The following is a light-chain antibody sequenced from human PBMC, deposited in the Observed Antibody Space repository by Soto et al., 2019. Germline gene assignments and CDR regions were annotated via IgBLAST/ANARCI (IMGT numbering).Light chain of an antibody. Sequence: QSVLTQPASVSGSPGQSITISCTGTRSDVGAYNYVSWYQQHPGKAPKLMIYEVSNRPSGVSNRFSGSKFGNTASLTISGLQAEDEANYYCSSYTTTSTLVFGGGTKLTVL. V-gene: IGLV2-14*01. CDR2: EVS. J-gene: IGLJ2*01. CDR1: RSDVGAYNY. CDR3: SSYTTTSTLV.